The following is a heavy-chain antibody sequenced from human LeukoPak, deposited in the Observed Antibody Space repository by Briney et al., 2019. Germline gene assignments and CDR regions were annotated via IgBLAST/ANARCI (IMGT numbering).Heavy chain of an antibody. CDR2: IWYDGSIK. CDR3: ARVGSGSYFLDGFDI. V-gene: IGHV3-33*01. Sequence: GGSLRLSCAASGFTFISYGMHWVRQAPGKGLEGVAVIWYDGSIKYYADSVKGRFTISRDNPKNTLYLQMNSLRAEDTAVYYCARVGSGSYFLDGFDIWGQGTMVTVSS. D-gene: IGHD1-26*01. CDR1: GFTFISYG. J-gene: IGHJ3*02.